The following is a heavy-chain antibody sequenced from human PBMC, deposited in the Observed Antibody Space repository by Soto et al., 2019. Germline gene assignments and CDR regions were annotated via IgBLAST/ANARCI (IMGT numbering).Heavy chain of an antibody. D-gene: IGHD2-8*01. Sequence: ASVKVSCKASGGTFSSYAISWVRQAPGQGLEWMGGIIPIFGTANYAQKFQGRVTITGDESTSTAYMELSSLRSEDTAVYYCARVRAQRGYCTNGVCPLGYYFDYWGQGTLVTVSS. CDR3: ARVRAQRGYCTNGVCPLGYYFDY. V-gene: IGHV1-69*13. J-gene: IGHJ4*02. CDR2: IIPIFGTA. CDR1: GGTFSSYA.